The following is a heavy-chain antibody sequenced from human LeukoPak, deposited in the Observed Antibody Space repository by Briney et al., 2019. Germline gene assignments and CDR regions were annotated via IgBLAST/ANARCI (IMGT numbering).Heavy chain of an antibody. CDR1: GGSMSSYY. CDR3: ARVFHDSSGYPLDY. CDR2: TYYSGNT. D-gene: IGHD3-22*01. J-gene: IGHJ4*02. Sequence: PSETLSLTCTVPGGSMSSYYWSWIRQPPGKGLEWIGYTYYSGNTNYNPSLKSRVTISVDTSKNQFSLKVSSVTAADTAVYYCARVFHDSSGYPLDYWGQGTLVTVSS. V-gene: IGHV4-59*01.